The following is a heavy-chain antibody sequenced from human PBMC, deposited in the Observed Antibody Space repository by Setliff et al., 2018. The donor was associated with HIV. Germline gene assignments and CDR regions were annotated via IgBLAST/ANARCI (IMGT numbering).Heavy chain of an antibody. CDR3: ARGGAYGLDV. D-gene: IGHD3-10*01. Sequence: SETLSLTCAVSGYSIRSGYYWGWIRQPPGKGLEWIGNIYRDGTTHYNPSLQSRVTISLDMPKNQISLRLTSLTAADTAVYYCARGGAYGLDVWGQGTAVTVSS. V-gene: IGHV4-38-2*01. CDR2: IYRDGTT. J-gene: IGHJ6*02. CDR1: GYSIRSGYY.